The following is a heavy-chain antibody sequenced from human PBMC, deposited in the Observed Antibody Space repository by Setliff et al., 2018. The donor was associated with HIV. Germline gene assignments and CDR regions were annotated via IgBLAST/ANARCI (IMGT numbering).Heavy chain of an antibody. CDR1: GYSFTSYW. D-gene: IGHD5-18*01. J-gene: IGHJ6*02. V-gene: IGHV5-10-1*01. CDR2: IDPSDSYT. Sequence: GESLKICCKGSGYSFTSYWISWVRQMPGKGLEWMGRIDPSDSYTNYSPSFQGHVTISADKSISTAYLQWSSLKASDTAMYYCVTAMVHYYYGMDVWGQGTTVTVSS. CDR3: VTAMVHYYYGMDV.